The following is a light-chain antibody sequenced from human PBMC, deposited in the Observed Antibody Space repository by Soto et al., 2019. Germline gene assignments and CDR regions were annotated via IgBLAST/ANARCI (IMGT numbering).Light chain of an antibody. CDR3: QQSSGAPIT. V-gene: IGKV1-39*01. J-gene: IGKJ5*01. Sequence: DLQLTQSPSSLSVSVGDRVTITCRASQTISSYVNWYQQKAGKAPKVLIYRTSNLQSGAPSRFSGSGSGTDFTLTISSLQPEDVATYYCQQSSGAPITFGQGTRLEIK. CDR2: RTS. CDR1: QTISSY.